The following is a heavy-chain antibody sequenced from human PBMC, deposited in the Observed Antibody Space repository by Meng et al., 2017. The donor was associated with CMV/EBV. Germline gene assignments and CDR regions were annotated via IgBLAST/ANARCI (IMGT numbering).Heavy chain of an antibody. J-gene: IGHJ5*02. CDR2: IYYSGST. CDR1: GGSFSGYY. Sequence: SETLSLTCAVYGGSFSGYYWSWIRQPPGKGLEWIGYIYYSGSTNYNPSLKSRVTISVDTSKNQFSLKLSSVTAADTAVYYCARDSASVTTWDAHNNWFDPWGQGTLVTVSS. CDR3: ARDSASVTTWDAHNNWFDP. V-gene: IGHV4-59*12. D-gene: IGHD4-17*01.